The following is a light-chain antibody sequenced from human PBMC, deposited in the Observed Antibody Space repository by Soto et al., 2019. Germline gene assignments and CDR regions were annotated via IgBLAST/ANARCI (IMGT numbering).Light chain of an antibody. CDR3: QQYVTSSWT. V-gene: IGKV3-20*01. Sequence: EIVLTQSPDTLSLSPGEGASLSCRASQSVHTFLAWYQQKPGQAPRLLIYGASSRATGIPDRFSGSVSGTDFTLTISRLDLEDSAFYYCQQYVTSSWTFGQGTKVDIK. CDR1: QSVHTF. CDR2: GAS. J-gene: IGKJ1*01.